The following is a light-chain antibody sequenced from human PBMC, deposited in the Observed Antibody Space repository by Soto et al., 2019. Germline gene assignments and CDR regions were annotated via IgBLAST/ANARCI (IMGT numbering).Light chain of an antibody. CDR3: QQYNNWPPWT. V-gene: IGKV3-15*01. CDR2: AAS. Sequence: EIVMTQSPVTLSVSPGGRATLSCRASQTVSSNLAWYQQKPGQAPRLLIFAASTRATGIPARFSGSGSGTEFTLTISRLQSEDVAVYYCQQYNNWPPWTFGQGTKVEIK. CDR1: QTVSSN. J-gene: IGKJ1*01.